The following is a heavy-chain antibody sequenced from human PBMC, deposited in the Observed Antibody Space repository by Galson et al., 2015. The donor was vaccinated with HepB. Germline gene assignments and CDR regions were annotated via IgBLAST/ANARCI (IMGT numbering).Heavy chain of an antibody. CDR1: GLTFSSYA. Sequence: SLRLSCAASGLTFSSYAMHWVRQAPGKGLEWVAVISYDGSNKYYADSVKGRFTISRDNSKNTLYLQMNSLRAEDTAVYYCARDSDGYTPYNWFDPWGQGTLVTVSS. CDR3: ARDSDGYTPYNWFDP. V-gene: IGHV3-30-3*01. D-gene: IGHD5-24*01. CDR2: ISYDGSNK. J-gene: IGHJ5*02.